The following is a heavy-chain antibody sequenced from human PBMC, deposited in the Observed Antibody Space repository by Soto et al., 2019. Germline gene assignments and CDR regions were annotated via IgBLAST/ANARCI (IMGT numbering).Heavy chain of an antibody. CDR3: AGGRGVRGLIKPYYSYGVDV. CDR2: INHSGST. CDR1: GGSFSGYY. D-gene: IGHD3-10*01. V-gene: IGHV4-34*01. J-gene: IGHJ6*02. Sequence: SETLSLTCAVYGGSFSGYYWNWIRQPPGKGLEWIGEINHSGSTNYNPSLKSRVTISVDTSKNQFSLNLSSVTAADTAVYYCAGGRGVRGLIKPYYSYGVDVWGQGTTLTVSS.